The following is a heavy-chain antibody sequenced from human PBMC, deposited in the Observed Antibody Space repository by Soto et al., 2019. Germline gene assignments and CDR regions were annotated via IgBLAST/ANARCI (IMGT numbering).Heavy chain of an antibody. V-gene: IGHV3-7*01. D-gene: IGHD3-10*01. CDR1: GFTFSSYW. J-gene: IGHJ4*02. CDR2: IKQDGSEK. Sequence: GGSLRLSCAASGFTFSSYWMRWVRQAQGKGLEWVANIKQDGSEKYYVDSVKGRFTISRDNAKNSLYLQMNSLRAEDTAVYYCARALSTYGSGSYYTPFDYWGQGTLVTVSS. CDR3: ARALSTYGSGSYYTPFDY.